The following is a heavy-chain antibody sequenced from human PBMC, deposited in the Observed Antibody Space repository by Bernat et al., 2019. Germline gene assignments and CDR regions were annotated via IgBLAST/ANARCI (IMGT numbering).Heavy chain of an antibody. Sequence: QVTLKESGPVLVKPTETLTLTCTVSGFSLSNARMGVNWIRQPPGKALEWLAHIFSNDEKSYSTSLKSRLTISKDTSKSQVVLTMTNMDPVDTATYYCARSAVATYYYCYYMDVWGKGTTVTVSS. V-gene: IGHV2-26*01. CDR1: GFSLSNARMG. J-gene: IGHJ6*03. D-gene: IGHD6-19*01. CDR3: ARSAVATYYYCYYMDV. CDR2: IFSNDEK.